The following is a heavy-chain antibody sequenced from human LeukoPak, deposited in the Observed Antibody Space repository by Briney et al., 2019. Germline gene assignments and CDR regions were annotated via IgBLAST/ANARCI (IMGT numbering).Heavy chain of an antibody. V-gene: IGHV3-73*01. J-gene: IGHJ4*02. CDR3: TRHERITAGGRDYYFDY. CDR2: IRSKANSYAT. D-gene: IGHD2-15*01. CDR1: GFTFSGSA. Sequence: GSLKLSCAASGFTFSGSAMHWVRQASGKGLEWVGRIRSKANSYATAYAASVKGRFTISRDDSKNTAYLQMNSLKTEDTAVYYCTRHERITAGGRDYYFDYWGQGTLVTVSS.